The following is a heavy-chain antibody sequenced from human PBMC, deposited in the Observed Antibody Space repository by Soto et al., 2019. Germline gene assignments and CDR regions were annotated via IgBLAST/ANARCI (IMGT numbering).Heavy chain of an antibody. CDR2: INAGNGNT. D-gene: IGHD4-17*01. CDR1: GYTFTSYA. Sequence: QVQLVQSGAEVKKPGASVKVSCKASGYTFTSYAMHWVRQAPGQRLEWMGWINAGNGNTKYSQKFQGRVTITRDTSASTAYMELSSLRSEDTAVYYCARANYGYGYDYWGQGTLVTVST. CDR3: ARANYGYGYDY. J-gene: IGHJ4*02. V-gene: IGHV1-3*01.